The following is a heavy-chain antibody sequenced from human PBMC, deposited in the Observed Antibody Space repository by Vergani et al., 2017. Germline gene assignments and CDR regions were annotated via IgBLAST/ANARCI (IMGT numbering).Heavy chain of an antibody. CDR2: ISSSSSYI. V-gene: IGHV3-21*01. Sequence: EVQLVESGGGLVKRGGSLRLSCAASGFTFSSYSMNWVRQAPGKGLEWVSSISSSSSYIHYSDSLKGRFTISRDNSKNTLYLQMNSLRAEDTAVYYCAREEQRKAFDIWGQGTMVTVSS. J-gene: IGHJ3*02. CDR3: AREEQRKAFDI. D-gene: IGHD1-26*01. CDR1: GFTFSSYS.